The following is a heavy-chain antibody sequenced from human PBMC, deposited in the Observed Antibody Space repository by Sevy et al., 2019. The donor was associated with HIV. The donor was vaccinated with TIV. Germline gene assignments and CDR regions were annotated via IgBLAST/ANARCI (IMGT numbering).Heavy chain of an antibody. V-gene: IGHV1-8*01. Sequence: ASVKVSCKASGYTFTSYDINWVRQATGQGLEWMGWMNPNSGNTGYAQKFQGRVTMTRNTSISTAYMELSSLRSEDTALYYCARGRYCSSTSCYKGGYYYYYYGMDVWGQGTTVTVSS. D-gene: IGHD2-2*02. CDR3: ARGRYCSSTSCYKGGYYYYYYGMDV. CDR2: MNPNSGNT. CDR1: GYTFTSYD. J-gene: IGHJ6*02.